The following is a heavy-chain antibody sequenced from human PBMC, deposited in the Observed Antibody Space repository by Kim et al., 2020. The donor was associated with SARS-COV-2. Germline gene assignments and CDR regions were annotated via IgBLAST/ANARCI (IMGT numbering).Heavy chain of an antibody. Sequence: SLKSRVTISVDTSRNQFSLKLTSVTAADTAVYYCARSYYDILTGHNWFDPWGHGTPVVVSS. CDR3: ARSYYDILTGHNWFDP. J-gene: IGHJ5*02. D-gene: IGHD3-9*01. V-gene: IGHV4-39*01.